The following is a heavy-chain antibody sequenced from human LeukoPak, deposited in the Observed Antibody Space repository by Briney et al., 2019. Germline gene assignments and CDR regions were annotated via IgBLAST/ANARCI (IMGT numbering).Heavy chain of an antibody. CDR1: GFVFSNSG. CDR3: VKDNPVCES. J-gene: IGHJ5*02. Sequence: GGSLRLSCAASGFVFSNSGMHWVRQAPGKGLEWVAFIRFDESDKFYADSVMGRFTISRDISKNTLFLQMNSLRVEDTAVYYCVKDNPVCESWGQGTLVTVSS. CDR2: IRFDESDK. V-gene: IGHV3-30*02. D-gene: IGHD2-8*01.